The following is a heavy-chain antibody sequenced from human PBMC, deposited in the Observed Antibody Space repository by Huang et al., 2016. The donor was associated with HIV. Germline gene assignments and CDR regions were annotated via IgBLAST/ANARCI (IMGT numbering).Heavy chain of an antibody. D-gene: IGHD6-19*01. J-gene: IGHJ6*02. CDR1: GFTFSDNY. Sequence: EVQLVESGGGLVQPGGSLRLSCAAFGFTFSDNYMDWVRQAPGKGLEWVGRSRNKVRSYTTEDAASVKGRFTISRDDSETSLDLQMNSRRTEDSAVYYCTGALASDTGMDVWGQGTTVTVSS. V-gene: IGHV3-72*01. CDR2: SRNKVRSYTT. CDR3: TGALASDTGMDV.